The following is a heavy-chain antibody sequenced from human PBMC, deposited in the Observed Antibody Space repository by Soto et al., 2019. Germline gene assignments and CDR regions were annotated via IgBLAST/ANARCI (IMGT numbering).Heavy chain of an antibody. D-gene: IGHD6-13*01. CDR3: AKDISSSWTRAFDY. J-gene: IGHJ4*02. Sequence: EVQLLESGGGLVQPGGSLRLSCAASGFTFSSYAMSWVRQAPGQGLEWVSAISGSGGSTYYADSVKGRFTISRDNSKNTLYLQMNRLRAEDTAVYYCAKDISSSWTRAFDYWGQGTLVTVSS. V-gene: IGHV3-23*01. CDR1: GFTFSSYA. CDR2: ISGSGGST.